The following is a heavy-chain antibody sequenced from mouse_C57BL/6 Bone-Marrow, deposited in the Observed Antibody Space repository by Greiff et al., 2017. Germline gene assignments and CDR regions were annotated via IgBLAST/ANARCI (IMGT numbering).Heavy chain of an antibody. CDR2: INPNNGGT. V-gene: IGHV1-22*01. CDR3: AHNWDLEY. Sequence: EVQLQQSGPELVKPGASVTMSCTASGYTFTDYNMHWVKQSHGKSLEWIGYINPNNGGTSSNQKFKGKATLTVNKSSSTAYMELRSLTSEDSAVYYCAHNWDLEYWGQGTTLTVSS. J-gene: IGHJ2*01. CDR1: GYTFTDYN. D-gene: IGHD4-1*01.